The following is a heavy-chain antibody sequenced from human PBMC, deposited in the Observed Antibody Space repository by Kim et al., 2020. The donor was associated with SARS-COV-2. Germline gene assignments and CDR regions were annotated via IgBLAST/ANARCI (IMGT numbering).Heavy chain of an antibody. V-gene: IGHV4-34*01. CDR3: ARYGSSYYDILTGYYRGRNTLNGFDP. CDR2: INHSGST. CDR1: GGSFSGYY. D-gene: IGHD3-9*01. J-gene: IGHJ5*02. Sequence: SETLSLTCAVYGGSFSGYYWSWIRQPPGKGLEWIGEINHSGSTNYNPSLKSRVTISVDTSKNQFSLKLSSVTAADTAVYYCARYGSSYYDILTGYYRGRNTLNGFDPWGQGTLVTVSS.